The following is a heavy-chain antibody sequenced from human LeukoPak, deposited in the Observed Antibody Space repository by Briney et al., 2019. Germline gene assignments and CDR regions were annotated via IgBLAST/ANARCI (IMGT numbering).Heavy chain of an antibody. Sequence: SETLSLTCAVYGGSFSGYYWSWIRQPPGKGLEWIGKINHSGSTNYNPSLKSRVTISVDTSKNQLSLKLSSVTAADTAVYYCARHWLSAAAGFDYWGQGTLVTVSS. J-gene: IGHJ4*02. CDR2: INHSGST. CDR1: GGSFSGYY. CDR3: ARHWLSAAAGFDY. D-gene: IGHD6-13*01. V-gene: IGHV4-34*01.